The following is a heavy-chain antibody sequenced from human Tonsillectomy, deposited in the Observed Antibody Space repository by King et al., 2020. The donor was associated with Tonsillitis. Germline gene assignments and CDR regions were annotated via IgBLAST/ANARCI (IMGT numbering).Heavy chain of an antibody. CDR2: VSGGGFSA. J-gene: IGHJ4*02. V-gene: IGHV3-23*04. D-gene: IGHD2-2*01. CDR1: GFTFDYYD. CDR3: APRYQVGVPAEMQPPFDY. Sequence: VQLVESGGGLVQPGGSLRLSCAASGFTFDYYDMSWVRQAPGKGLKWVSSVSGGGFSAYYADSVKGRFTISRDNSKNTLYLQMNNLRAEDTAVYYCAPRYQVGVPAEMQPPFDYWGQGTLVTVSS.